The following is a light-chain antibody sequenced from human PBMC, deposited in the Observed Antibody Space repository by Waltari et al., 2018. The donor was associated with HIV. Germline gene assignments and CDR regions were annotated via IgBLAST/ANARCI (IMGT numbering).Light chain of an antibody. J-gene: IGLJ3*02. CDR1: SSDIGGYKY. CDR2: EVS. CDR3: SSYTTSSTWV. V-gene: IGLV2-14*01. Sequence: HSALTPPASVSGSPGQSITISCTGTSSDIGGYKYVSWYQQQPGKAPKLMISEVSNRPSGVSNRFSGSKSGNTAALTITGLQAEDEADYYCSSYTTSSTWVFGGGTKLTVL.